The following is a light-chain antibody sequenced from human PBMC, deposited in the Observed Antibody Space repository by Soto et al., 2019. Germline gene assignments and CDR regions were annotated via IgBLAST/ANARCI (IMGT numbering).Light chain of an antibody. CDR2: DAS. CDR1: QSVSSY. V-gene: IGKV3-11*01. J-gene: IGKJ5*01. Sequence: EIVLTQCPATVSLSPGERATLSCRASQSVSSYLGWYQQKPGQAPRLLIYDASNRATGIPARFSGSGSGTDFTLTISSLEPEDFAVYYCQQRSNWPITFGQGTRLESK. CDR3: QQRSNWPIT.